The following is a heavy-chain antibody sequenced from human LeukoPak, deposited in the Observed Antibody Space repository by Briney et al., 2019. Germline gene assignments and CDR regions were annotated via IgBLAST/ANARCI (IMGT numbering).Heavy chain of an antibody. CDR2: IYSGGST. Sequence: GGSLRLSCAASGFTVSSNYMSWVRQAPGKGLEWVSVIYSGGSTYYADSVKGRFTISRDNSKNTLYLQMNSLRAEDTAVYYCARGPEDFDWLLSQGAYFDYWGQGTLVTVSS. CDR3: ARGPEDFDWLLSQGAYFDY. D-gene: IGHD3-9*01. V-gene: IGHV3-53*01. J-gene: IGHJ4*02. CDR1: GFTVSSNY.